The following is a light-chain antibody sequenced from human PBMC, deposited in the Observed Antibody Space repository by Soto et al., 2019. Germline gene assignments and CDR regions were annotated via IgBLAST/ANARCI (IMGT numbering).Light chain of an antibody. V-gene: IGLV2-14*01. CDR3: SSYTGSSTLVV. J-gene: IGLJ2*01. CDR1: SSDVGAYNY. CDR2: DVS. Sequence: QSALTQPASVSGSPGQSITISCTGTSSDVGAYNYVSWYQQHPGKAPKLMIYDVSNRPSGVSNRFSGSKSGNTASLTISGLQADDEADYYCSSYTGSSTLVVFGGGTKVTVL.